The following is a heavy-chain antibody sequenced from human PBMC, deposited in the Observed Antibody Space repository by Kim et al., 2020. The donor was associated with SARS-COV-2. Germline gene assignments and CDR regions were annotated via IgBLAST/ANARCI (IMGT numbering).Heavy chain of an antibody. V-gene: IGHV3-21*01. J-gene: IGHJ3*02. CDR1: GFTFSSYS. D-gene: IGHD3-16*02. CDR2: ISSSSSYI. Sequence: GGSLRLSCAASGFTFSSYSMNWVRQAPGKGLEWVSSISSSSSYIYYADSVKGRFTISRDNAKNSLYLQMNSLRAEDTAVYYCARDLINYDYVWGSYLRIWGQGTMVTVSS. CDR3: ARDLINYDYVWGSYLRI.